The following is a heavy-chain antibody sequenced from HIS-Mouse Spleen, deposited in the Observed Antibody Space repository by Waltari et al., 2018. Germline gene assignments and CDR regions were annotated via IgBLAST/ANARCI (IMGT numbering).Heavy chain of an antibody. CDR2: IYSGGST. V-gene: IGHV3-53*01. CDR1: NY. J-gene: IGHJ2*01. Sequence: NYMSWVRQAPGKGLEWVSVIYSGGSTYYADSVKGRFTISRDNSKNTLYLQMNSLRAEDTAVYYCARDHGDSSSWYWYFDLWGRGTLVTVSS. CDR3: ARDHGDSSSWYWYFDL. D-gene: IGHD6-13*01.